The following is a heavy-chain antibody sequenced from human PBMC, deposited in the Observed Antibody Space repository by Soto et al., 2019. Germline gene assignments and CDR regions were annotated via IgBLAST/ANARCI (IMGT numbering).Heavy chain of an antibody. CDR1: GYTFTSYY. Sequence: QVQLVQSGAEVKKPGASLKVSCKSSGYTFTSYYIHWVRQAPGQGLEWMGLINPSNGATNHAQRFRGRLTMTRDTSTSTVDMELSSLRSEDTALYFCARERSSRDTAYDDSDYYYYYMDVWGKGTTVTVSS. CDR2: INPSNGAT. J-gene: IGHJ6*03. CDR3: ARERSSRDTAYDDSDYYYYYMDV. D-gene: IGHD3-10*01. V-gene: IGHV1-46*03.